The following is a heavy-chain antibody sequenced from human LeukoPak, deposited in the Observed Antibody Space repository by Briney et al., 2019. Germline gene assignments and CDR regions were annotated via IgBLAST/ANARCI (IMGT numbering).Heavy chain of an antibody. J-gene: IGHJ4*02. CDR3: ARELVNYGDYKSYFDY. V-gene: IGHV3-23*01. CDR1: GFTFSSYA. D-gene: IGHD4-17*01. CDR2: VSGSGAHT. Sequence: GGSLRLSCAASGFTFSSYAMTWVRQAPGKGLQWVSAVSGSGAHTYYADSVKGRFTISRDNAKNSLYLQMNSLRAEDTAVYYCARELVNYGDYKSYFDYWGQGTLVTVSS.